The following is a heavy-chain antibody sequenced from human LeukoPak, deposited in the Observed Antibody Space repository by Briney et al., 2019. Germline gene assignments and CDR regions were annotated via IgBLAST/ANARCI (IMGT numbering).Heavy chain of an antibody. CDR3: ARDWGSLGYCSGGSCYQYFQH. CDR1: GYTFTGYY. Sequence: ASVKVSCKASGYTFTGYYMHWVRQAPGQGLEWMGWINPNSGGTNYAQKFQGRVTMTRDTSISTAYMELGRLRSDDTAVYYCARDWGSLGYCSGGSCYQYFQHWGQGTLVTVSS. D-gene: IGHD2-15*01. CDR2: INPNSGGT. V-gene: IGHV1-2*02. J-gene: IGHJ1*01.